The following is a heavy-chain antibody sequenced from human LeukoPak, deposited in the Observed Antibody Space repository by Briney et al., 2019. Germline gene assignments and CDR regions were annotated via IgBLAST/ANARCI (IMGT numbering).Heavy chain of an antibody. CDR1: GFIFRNYA. Sequence: GGSLRLSCAASGFIFRNYAMSWVRQTPGMRLEWVSAITDNGGGTYYTDSVKGRLTISRDNSKNTLYLQMNNLRAEDTAVYYCAKDSRIVPAATEFDYWGQGTLVTVSS. CDR3: AKDSRIVPAATEFDY. V-gene: IGHV3-23*01. D-gene: IGHD2-2*01. CDR2: ITDNGGGT. J-gene: IGHJ4*02.